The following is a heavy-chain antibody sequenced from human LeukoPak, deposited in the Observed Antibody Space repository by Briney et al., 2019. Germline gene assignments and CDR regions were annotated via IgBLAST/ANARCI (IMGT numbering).Heavy chain of an antibody. V-gene: IGHV1-69*05. J-gene: IGHJ5*02. D-gene: IGHD2-15*01. CDR2: IIPIFGTA. CDR3: ARTYCSGGSCYPNWFDP. Sequence: RASVKVSCRASGGTFSSYAISWVRQAPGQGLEWMGRIIPIFGTANYAQKFQGRVTITTDESTSTAYMELSSLRSDDTAVYYCARTYCSGGSCYPNWFDPWGQGTLVTVSS. CDR1: GGTFSSYA.